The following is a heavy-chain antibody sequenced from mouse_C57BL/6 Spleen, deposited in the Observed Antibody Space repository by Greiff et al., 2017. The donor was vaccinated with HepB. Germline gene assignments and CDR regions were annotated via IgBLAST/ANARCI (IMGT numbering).Heavy chain of an antibody. CDR3: ARLTGTNYFDY. CDR2: IDPSDSYT. Sequence: VQLQQPGAELVKPGASVKLSCKASGYTFTSYWMQWVKQRPGQGLEWIGEIDPSDSYTNYNQKFKGKATLTVDTSSSTAYMQLSSLTSEDSAVYYCARLTGTNYFDYWGQGTTLTVSS. V-gene: IGHV1-50*01. CDR1: GYTFTSYW. J-gene: IGHJ2*01. D-gene: IGHD4-1*01.